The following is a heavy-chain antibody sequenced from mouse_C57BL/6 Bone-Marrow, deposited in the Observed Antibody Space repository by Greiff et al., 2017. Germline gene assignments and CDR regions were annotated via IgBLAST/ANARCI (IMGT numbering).Heavy chain of an antibody. D-gene: IGHD1-1*01. V-gene: IGHV1-55*01. CDR2: ISPGSGST. Sequence: QVHVKQPGAELVKPGASVKMSCKASGYTFTSYWITWVKQRPGQGLEWIGEISPGSGSTNYNEKFKSKATLTVDTYSRTDYKQLRSLTSEYSAVYYWAMLLLRFYYARDYWGQGTSVTVSA. J-gene: IGHJ4*01. CDR3: AMLLLRFYYARDY. CDR1: GYTFTSYW.